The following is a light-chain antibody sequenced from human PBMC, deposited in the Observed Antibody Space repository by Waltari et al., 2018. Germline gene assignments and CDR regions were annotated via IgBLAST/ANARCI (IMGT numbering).Light chain of an antibody. Sequence: DIQMTQSPSSLSASVGDRVTITCRASQSISTYLNWYQQKPGEAPKLLIYGTSNLQSGVPSRFSGSGSGTDFTLTISSLQPEDFATYYCQQTYITINTFGQGSKVDIK. CDR2: GTS. CDR3: QQTYITINT. V-gene: IGKV1-39*01. CDR1: QSISTY. J-gene: IGKJ2*01.